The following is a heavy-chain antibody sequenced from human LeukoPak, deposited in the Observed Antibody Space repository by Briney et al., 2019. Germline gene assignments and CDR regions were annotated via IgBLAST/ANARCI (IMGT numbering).Heavy chain of an antibody. CDR3: ARDISASGIFFDS. J-gene: IGHJ4*02. CDR2: ISSSGSTI. D-gene: IGHD6-13*01. Sequence: GGSLRLSCAASGFTFSSYEMNWVRQAPGKGLEWVSYISSSGSTIYYADSVKGRFTISKDNAENALYLQMNSLRAEDTAVYFCARDISASGIFFDSWGQGTLVTVSS. CDR1: GFTFSSYE. V-gene: IGHV3-48*03.